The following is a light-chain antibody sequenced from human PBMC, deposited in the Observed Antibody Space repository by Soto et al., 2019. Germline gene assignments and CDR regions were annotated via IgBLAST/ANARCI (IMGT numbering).Light chain of an antibody. Sequence: DLQITQSPSSLSAVVGDRVTITCRASQSISSWLAWYQQRPGKAHKLLIYKASTLKSGVTSRFSGSGSGTEFTLTISSLQPDDFGTYYCQHYNSYSEAFGQGTKVDI. CDR2: KAS. CDR1: QSISSW. J-gene: IGKJ1*01. CDR3: QHYNSYSEA. V-gene: IGKV1-5*03.